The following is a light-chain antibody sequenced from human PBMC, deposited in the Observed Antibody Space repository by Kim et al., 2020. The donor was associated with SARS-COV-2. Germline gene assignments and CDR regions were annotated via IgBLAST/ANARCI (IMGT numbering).Light chain of an antibody. V-gene: IGKV3-11*01. Sequence: LSPGERAPLSCRASQSVDISLAWYQQKPGQAPRLLIYDASNRATGIPARFSGSGSGTDFTLTISSLEPEDFAVYYCQQRSIWPPGSFGQGTKLEI. CDR2: DAS. CDR1: QSVDIS. J-gene: IGKJ2*04. CDR3: QQRSIWPPGS.